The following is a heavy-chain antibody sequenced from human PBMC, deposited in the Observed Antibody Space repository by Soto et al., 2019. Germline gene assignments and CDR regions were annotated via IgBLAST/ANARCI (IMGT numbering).Heavy chain of an antibody. Sequence: GGSLRLSCAASGFTFSSYSMNWVRQAPGKGLEWVSSISSSSSYIYYADSVKGRFTISRDNAKNSLYLQMNSLRAEDTAVYYCARGHLYYILTGPGGYWGQGTLVTVSS. CDR1: GFTFSSYS. CDR3: ARGHLYYILTGPGGY. V-gene: IGHV3-21*01. D-gene: IGHD3-9*01. CDR2: ISSSSSYI. J-gene: IGHJ4*02.